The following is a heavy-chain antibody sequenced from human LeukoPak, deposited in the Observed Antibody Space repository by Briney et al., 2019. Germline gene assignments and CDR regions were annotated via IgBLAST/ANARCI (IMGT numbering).Heavy chain of an antibody. J-gene: IGHJ4*02. CDR3: ARDGWIAARFVDY. V-gene: IGHV3-23*01. D-gene: IGHD6-6*01. Sequence: GGSLRLSCAASGFTLTSYAMSWVRQAPGKGLEWVSLICGRGGNTYYADSVKGRFTISRDNAKNSLYLQMNSLGAGDTAVYYCARDGWIAARFVDYWGQGTLVTVSS. CDR2: ICGRGGNT. CDR1: GFTLTSYA.